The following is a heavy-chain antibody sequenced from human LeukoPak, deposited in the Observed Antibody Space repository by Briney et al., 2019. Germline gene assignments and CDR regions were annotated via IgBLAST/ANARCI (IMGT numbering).Heavy chain of an antibody. CDR1: GFTFSSYA. Sequence: GGSLRLSCAASGFTFSSYAMHWVRQAPGKGLEWVAFIHYDGSNNYYADSVKGRFTISRDNAKNSLYLQMNSLRAEDTALYYCAKGGIGYYYYMDVWGKGTTVTISS. V-gene: IGHV3-30*02. J-gene: IGHJ6*03. D-gene: IGHD3-16*01. CDR2: IHYDGSNN. CDR3: AKGGIGYYYYMDV.